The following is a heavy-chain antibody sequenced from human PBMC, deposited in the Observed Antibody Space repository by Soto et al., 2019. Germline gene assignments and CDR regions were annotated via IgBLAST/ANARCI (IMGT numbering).Heavy chain of an antibody. CDR3: ARGRLNYCSGGSCYSEHSYFDD. D-gene: IGHD2-15*01. V-gene: IGHV4-34*01. J-gene: IGHJ4*02. CDR2: INHSGST. CDR1: GGSFSGYY. Sequence: SETLSLTCAVYGGSFSGYYWSWIRQPPGKGLEWIGEINHSGSTNYNPSLKSRVTISVDTSKNQFSLKLSSVTAADTAVYYCARGRLNYCSGGSCYSEHSYFDDWGQGTLVTVSS.